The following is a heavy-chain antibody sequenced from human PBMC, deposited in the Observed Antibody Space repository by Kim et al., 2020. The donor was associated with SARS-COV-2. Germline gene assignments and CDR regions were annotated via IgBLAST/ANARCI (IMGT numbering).Heavy chain of an antibody. J-gene: IGHJ6*02. Sequence: SETLSLTCAVYGGSFSGYYWSWIRQPPGKGLEWIGEINHSGSTNYNPSLKSRVTISVDTSKNQFSLKLSSVTAADTAVYYCARVVSSPVHYYGMDVWGQG. CDR2: INHSGST. V-gene: IGHV4-34*01. CDR1: GGSFSGYY. D-gene: IGHD6-13*01. CDR3: ARVVSSPVHYYGMDV.